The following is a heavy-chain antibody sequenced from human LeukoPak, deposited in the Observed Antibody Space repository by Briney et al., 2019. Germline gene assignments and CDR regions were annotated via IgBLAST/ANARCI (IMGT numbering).Heavy chain of an antibody. CDR1: GYTFTGYY. V-gene: IGHV1-2*02. CDR3: ARSRDSSGYYCTF. CDR2: INPNSGGT. D-gene: IGHD3-22*01. J-gene: IGHJ4*02. Sequence: ASVKVSCKASGYTFTGYYIHWVRQAPGQGVEWMGWINPNSGGTNYAQKFQGRVTMARDTSISTAYMELSRLTSDDTAVYYCARSRDSSGYYCTFWGQGTLVTVSS.